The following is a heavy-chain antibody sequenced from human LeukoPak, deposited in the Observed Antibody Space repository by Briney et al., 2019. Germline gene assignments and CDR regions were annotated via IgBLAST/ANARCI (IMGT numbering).Heavy chain of an antibody. CDR3: PSPRPDGPTGFFGVAFDV. Sequence: SVKVSCTASRGSLTSYSIRWVRQAPGQGLGWMGSIIPIIETPTFAQKSQGRVKRTADKSTSTTYLELSSLRWADTAVYYCPSPRPDGPTGFFGVAFDVWGQGTLVTVSS. CDR2: IIPIIETP. J-gene: IGHJ3*01. D-gene: IGHD3-3*01. V-gene: IGHV1-69*08. CDR1: RGSLTSYS.